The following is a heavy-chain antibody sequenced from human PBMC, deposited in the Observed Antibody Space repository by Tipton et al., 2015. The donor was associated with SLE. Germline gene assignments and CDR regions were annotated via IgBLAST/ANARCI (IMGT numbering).Heavy chain of an antibody. V-gene: IGHV3-30*09. CDR1: GFTFSTYP. D-gene: IGHD6-6*01. J-gene: IGHJ3*02. Sequence: SLRLSCAASGFTFSTYPLHWVRQSPGKGLEWVAGISYDGSNKFYTESVMGRFAISRDNSKNTLYLQMDSLTPEDTALYYCAKVIESSSHAFDIWGQGTMVTVSS. CDR2: ISYDGSNK. CDR3: AKVIESSSHAFDI.